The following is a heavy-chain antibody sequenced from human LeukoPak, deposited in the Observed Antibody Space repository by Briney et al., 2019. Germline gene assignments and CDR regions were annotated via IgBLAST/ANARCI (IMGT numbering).Heavy chain of an antibody. D-gene: IGHD2-2*01. CDR3: ATSKAVVVPAALPYRYYYYGMDV. CDR1: GYTLTELS. Sequence: ASVKVSCKVSGYTLTELSMHWVRQAPGKGLEWMGGFDPEDGETIYAQKFQGRVTMTEDTSTDTAYMELSSLRSEDTAVYYCATSKAVVVPAALPYRYYYYGMDVWGQGTTVTVSS. V-gene: IGHV1-24*01. CDR2: FDPEDGET. J-gene: IGHJ6*02.